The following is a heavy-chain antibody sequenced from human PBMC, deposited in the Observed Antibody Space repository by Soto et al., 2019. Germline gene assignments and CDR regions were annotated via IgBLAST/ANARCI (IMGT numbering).Heavy chain of an antibody. J-gene: IGHJ4*02. D-gene: IGHD1-7*01. CDR1: GGSFSGYY. Sequence: PSETLSLTCAVYGGSFSGYYWSWIRQPPGKGLEWIGEINHSGSTNYNPSLKSRVTISVDTSKNQFSLKLSSVTAADTAVYYCAHRFRYNWNYVGYFDYWGQGTLVTVSS. CDR2: INHSGST. CDR3: AHRFRYNWNYVGYFDY. V-gene: IGHV4-34*01.